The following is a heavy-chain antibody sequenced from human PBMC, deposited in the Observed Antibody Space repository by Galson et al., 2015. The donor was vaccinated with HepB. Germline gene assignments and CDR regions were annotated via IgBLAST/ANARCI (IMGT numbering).Heavy chain of an antibody. D-gene: IGHD6-13*01. CDR1: GGTFSSYA. J-gene: IGHJ5*02. Sequence: SVKVSCKASGGTFSSYAISWVRQAPGQGLEWMGGIIPIFGIANYAQKFQGRVTITADESTSTAYMELSSLRSEDTAVYYCARATYSSSLFGWFDPWGQGTLVTVSS. CDR2: IIPIFGIA. V-gene: IGHV1-69*13. CDR3: ARATYSSSLFGWFDP.